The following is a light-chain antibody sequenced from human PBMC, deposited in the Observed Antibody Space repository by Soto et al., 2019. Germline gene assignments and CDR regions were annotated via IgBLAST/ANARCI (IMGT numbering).Light chain of an antibody. Sequence: DMQIPQSPSTLSASVGDRFTITGRASQSTSNSLAWYQPKPGQAPKLLIHDASSLEIGVPSRFSGSGSGTEFTLTISSLQPDDFASYYCQQHHTSSTFGQGTKVDIK. CDR2: DAS. V-gene: IGKV1-5*01. CDR1: QSTSNS. CDR3: QQHHTSST. J-gene: IGKJ1*01.